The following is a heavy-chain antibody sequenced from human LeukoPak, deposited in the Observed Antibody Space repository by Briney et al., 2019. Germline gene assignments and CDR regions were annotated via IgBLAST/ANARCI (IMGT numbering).Heavy chain of an antibody. V-gene: IGHV3-11*01. CDR3: ARDQRPYNWFDP. CDR1: GFTLSDYY. Sequence: GGSLRLSCAASGFTLSDYYMSWIRQAPGKRLEWVSYISSSGSTIYYADSVKGRFTISRDNAKNSLYLQMNSLRAEDTAVYYCARDQRPYNWFDPWGQGTLVTVSS. CDR2: ISSSGSTI. J-gene: IGHJ5*02.